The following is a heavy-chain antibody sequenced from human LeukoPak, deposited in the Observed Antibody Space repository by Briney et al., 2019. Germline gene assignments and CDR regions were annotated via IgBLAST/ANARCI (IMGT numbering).Heavy chain of an antibody. D-gene: IGHD4-17*01. CDR1: GYTFTGYY. CDR2: INPNSGGT. V-gene: IGHV1-2*02. CDR3: AGTTVTDYYYYYMDV. J-gene: IGHJ6*03. Sequence: ASVKVSCKASGYTFTGYYMHWVRQAPGQGLEWMGWINPNSGGTNYAQKFQGRVTMTRDTSISTAYMELSRLRSDDTAVYYCAGTTVTDYYYYYMDVWGKGTTVTVSS.